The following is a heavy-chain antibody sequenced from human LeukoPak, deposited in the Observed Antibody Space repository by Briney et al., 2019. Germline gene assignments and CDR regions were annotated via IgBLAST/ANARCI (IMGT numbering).Heavy chain of an antibody. D-gene: IGHD5-18*01. CDR3: ARDTFAGYSYGYRAFDI. V-gene: IGHV1-18*04. CDR2: ISAYNGNT. J-gene: IGHJ3*02. Sequence: ASVKVSCKASGYTFTGYYMHWVRQAPGQGLEWMGWISAYNGNTNYAQKLQGRVTMTTDTSTSTAYMELRSLRSDDTAVYYCARDTFAGYSYGYRAFDIWGQGTMVTVSS. CDR1: GYTFTGYY.